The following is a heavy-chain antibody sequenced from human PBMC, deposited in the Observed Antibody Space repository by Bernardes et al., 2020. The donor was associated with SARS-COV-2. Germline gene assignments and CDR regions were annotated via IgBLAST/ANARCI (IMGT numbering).Heavy chain of an antibody. J-gene: IGHJ6*02. V-gene: IGHV4-59*01. CDR1: GGSISSYY. CDR2: IYYSGST. Sequence: SEPLSLTCTVSGGSISSYYWSWIRQPPGKGLEWIGYIYYSGSTNYNPSLKSRVTISVDTSKNQFSLKLSSVTAADTAVYYCARRQRITMVRGVIDYYYYYGMDVWGQGTTVTVSS. CDR3: ARRQRITMVRGVIDYYYYYGMDV. D-gene: IGHD3-10*01.